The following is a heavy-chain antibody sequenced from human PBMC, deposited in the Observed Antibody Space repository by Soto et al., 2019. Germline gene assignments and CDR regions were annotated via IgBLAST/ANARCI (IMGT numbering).Heavy chain of an antibody. CDR3: TRGCSGGTCYVFEY. CDR1: GASVSSSTGYY. Sequence: SETLSLTCTVSGASVSSSTGYYWSWIRQHPGKGLEWIGYVYYSGNSYSNPSLRSRVSISVDTSKNDVSLRLTSVTDADTALYYCTRGCSGGTCYVFEYWGQGTLVTVSS. CDR2: VYYSGNS. J-gene: IGHJ4*02. V-gene: IGHV4-31*03. D-gene: IGHD2-15*01.